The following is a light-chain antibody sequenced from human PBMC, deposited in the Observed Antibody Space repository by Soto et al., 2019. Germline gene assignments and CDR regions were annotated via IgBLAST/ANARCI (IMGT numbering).Light chain of an antibody. J-gene: IGLJ2*01. CDR2: DVS. V-gene: IGLV2-8*01. CDR3: RLDAGGSDVV. CDR1: SSDIGAYNY. Sequence: QSALTQPPSASGSPGQSVAISCTGTSSDIGAYNYVSWYQQHPGKAPKLLIYDVSTRPSGVPDRFAGSKSGNTASLTVSGLLPEDEADDYCRLDAGGSDVVFGGGTKLTVL.